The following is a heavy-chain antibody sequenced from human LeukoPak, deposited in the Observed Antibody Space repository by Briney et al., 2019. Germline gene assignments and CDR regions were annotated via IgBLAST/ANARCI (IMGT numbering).Heavy chain of an antibody. CDR3: AKDWYYDSSGYYFDY. D-gene: IGHD3-22*01. V-gene: IGHV3-33*06. CDR2: IRYDGSNK. Sequence: GRSLRLSCAASGFTFSSYGMHWVRQAPGKGLEWVAVIRYDGSNKYYADSVKGRFTISRDNSKNTLYLQMNSLRAEDTAVYYCAKDWYYDSSGYYFDYWGQGTLVTVSS. J-gene: IGHJ4*02. CDR1: GFTFSSYG.